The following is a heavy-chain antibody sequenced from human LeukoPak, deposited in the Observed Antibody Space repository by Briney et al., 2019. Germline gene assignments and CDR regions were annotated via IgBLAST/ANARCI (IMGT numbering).Heavy chain of an antibody. Sequence: PGGSLRLSCAVSGFTFSSYAMSWVRQAPGKGLEWVSAISGSGGSTYYADSVKGRFTISRDNSKNTLYLQMNSLRAEDTAVYYCAKGKAYSSSLYFDYWGQGTLVTVSS. D-gene: IGHD6-6*01. V-gene: IGHV3-23*01. J-gene: IGHJ4*02. CDR1: GFTFSSYA. CDR3: AKGKAYSSSLYFDY. CDR2: ISGSGGST.